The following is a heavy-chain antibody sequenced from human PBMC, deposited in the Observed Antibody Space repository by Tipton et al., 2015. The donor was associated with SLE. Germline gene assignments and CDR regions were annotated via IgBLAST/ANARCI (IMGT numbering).Heavy chain of an antibody. V-gene: IGHV3-48*03. J-gene: IGHJ3*01. Sequence: SLRLSCEASEFTFSRYEMNWLRWAPGKGLEWVSYISDSGTTIYYADSVNGRFTISRDNDENSLYLQMNSLRAEDTALYYCAREGIAVVDGFDVWGQGTTVTVSS. CDR2: ISDSGTTI. D-gene: IGHD2-21*01. CDR1: EFTFSRYE. CDR3: AREGIAVVDGFDV.